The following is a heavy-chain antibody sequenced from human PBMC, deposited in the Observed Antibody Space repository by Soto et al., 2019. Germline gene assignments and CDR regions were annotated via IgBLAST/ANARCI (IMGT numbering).Heavy chain of an antibody. V-gene: IGHV3-30*18. CDR3: AKAGGNRNWYFDY. Sequence: QVQLVESGGGVVQPGRSLRLSCAASGFTFSSSAMHWVRQAPGKGLEWVAVIAYDGSNKYYADSVKGRFTISRDNSKNTMYLQMNSLRAEDTALYYCAKAGGNRNWYFDYWGQGTLVIVSS. CDR2: IAYDGSNK. J-gene: IGHJ4*02. D-gene: IGHD1-1*01. CDR1: GFTFSSSA.